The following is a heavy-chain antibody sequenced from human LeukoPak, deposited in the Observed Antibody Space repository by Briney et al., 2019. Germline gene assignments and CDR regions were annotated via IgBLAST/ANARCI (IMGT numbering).Heavy chain of an antibody. CDR1: GGTFSSYA. CDR3: ARCTVPWWYHRGMDV. Sequence: GVSVKASCKASGGTFSSYAISWVRQAPGQGLEWMGGIIPIFGTANYAQKFQGRVTITADESTSTAYMELSSLRSEDTAVYYCARCTVPWWYHRGMDVWGRGTTVTVSS. D-gene: IGHD2-15*01. CDR2: IIPIFGTA. J-gene: IGHJ6*02. V-gene: IGHV1-69*13.